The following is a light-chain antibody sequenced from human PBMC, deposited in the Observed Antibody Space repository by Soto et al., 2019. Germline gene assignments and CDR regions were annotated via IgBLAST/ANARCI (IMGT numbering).Light chain of an antibody. J-gene: IGLJ1*01. CDR1: SSDVGGYNY. V-gene: IGLV2-11*01. Sequence: QSVLTQPRSVSGSPGQSVTISCTGTSSDVGGYNYVSWYQQHPGKAPKLMIYDVSKRPSGVPDRFSGSNSGNAASLTISGLQAEDEADYYCSSYTSSNTFYVFGTGTKVTVL. CDR3: SSYTSSNTFYV. CDR2: DVS.